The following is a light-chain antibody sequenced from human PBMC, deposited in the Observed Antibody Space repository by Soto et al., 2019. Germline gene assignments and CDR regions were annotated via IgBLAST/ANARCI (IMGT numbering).Light chain of an antibody. Sequence: QSALTQPASVSGSPGQSITISCTGTSRDVGSNNLVSWYQQNPGKAPKLMIYEGSKRPSGISNRFSGSKSGNTASLTISGLQAEDEADYYCCSYTGRNSLVVFGVGTKLTVL. CDR1: SRDVGSNNL. V-gene: IGLV2-23*01. CDR2: EGS. CDR3: CSYTGRNSLVV. J-gene: IGLJ2*01.